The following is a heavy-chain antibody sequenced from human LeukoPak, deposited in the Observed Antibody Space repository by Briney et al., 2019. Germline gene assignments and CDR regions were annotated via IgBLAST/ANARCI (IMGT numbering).Heavy chain of an antibody. V-gene: IGHV3-23*01. Sequence: GGSLRLSCAASGFTFSSYAMSWVSQAPGKGLEWVSAISGSGGSTYYADSVKGLFTISRDNSKNTLYLQMNSLRAEDTAVYYCARGLQSGTQRGYFDYWGQGTLVTVSS. CDR3: ARGLQSGTQRGYFDY. CDR1: GFTFSSYA. J-gene: IGHJ4*02. D-gene: IGHD3-10*01. CDR2: ISGSGGST.